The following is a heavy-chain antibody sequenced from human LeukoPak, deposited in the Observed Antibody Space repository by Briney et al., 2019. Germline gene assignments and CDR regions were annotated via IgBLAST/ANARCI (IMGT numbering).Heavy chain of an antibody. J-gene: IGHJ4*02. D-gene: IGHD1-26*01. CDR3: WRESGAFCPFGY. Sequence: SETLSLTCGVSGVSISSSNWWSLGRQPPGQGLEWIGEVSLTGETNYNPSLNGRVTMSLDGSRNQLPLTLTSVTAADTAIYYCWRESGAFCPFGYWGQGTLVIVPP. V-gene: IGHV4-4*02. CDR2: VSLTGET. CDR1: GVSISSSNW.